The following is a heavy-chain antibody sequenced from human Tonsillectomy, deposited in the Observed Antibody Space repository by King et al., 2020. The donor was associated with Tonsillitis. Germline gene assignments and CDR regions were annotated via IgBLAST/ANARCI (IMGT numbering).Heavy chain of an antibody. CDR2: ISDSGTT. CDR3: AREIRLAAAGTYYYYYYLDV. D-gene: IGHD6-13*01. Sequence: VPLQESGPGLVKPSQTLSLTCTVSGGSSSSGSYYWSWIRQPAGKGLEWIGRISDSGTTNYNPSLKSPVTISEDTSKNQFSLKLSSVTAADTAVYYCAREIRLAAAGTYYYYYYLDVWGRGTTVTVSS. CDR1: GGSSSSGSYY. J-gene: IGHJ6*03. V-gene: IGHV4-61*02.